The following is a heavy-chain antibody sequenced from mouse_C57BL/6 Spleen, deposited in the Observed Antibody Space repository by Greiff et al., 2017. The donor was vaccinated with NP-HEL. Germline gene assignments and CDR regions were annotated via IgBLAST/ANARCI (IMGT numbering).Heavy chain of an antibody. CDR1: GYPFTSYW. Sequence: VQLQQPGAELVKPGASVKLSCKASGYPFTSYWMHWVKQRPGQGLEWIGMIHPNSGSTNYNEKFKSKATLTVDKSSSTAYMQLSSLTSEDSAVYYCARYYSNSDYFDYWGQGTTLTVSS. V-gene: IGHV1-64*01. J-gene: IGHJ2*01. D-gene: IGHD2-5*01. CDR3: ARYYSNSDYFDY. CDR2: IHPNSGST.